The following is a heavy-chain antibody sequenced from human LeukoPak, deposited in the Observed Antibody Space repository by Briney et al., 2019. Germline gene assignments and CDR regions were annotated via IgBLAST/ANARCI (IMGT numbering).Heavy chain of an antibody. Sequence: SETLSLTCAVSGGSISSSNWWSWVRQPPGKGLEWIGEIYHSGSTNYNPSLKSRVTISVGKSKNQFSLKLSSVTAADTAVYYCARDQSGFYGSGSTLSHNWFDPWGQGTLVTVSS. J-gene: IGHJ5*02. CDR2: IYHSGST. CDR1: GGSISSSNW. CDR3: ARDQSGFYGSGSTLSHNWFDP. D-gene: IGHD3-10*01. V-gene: IGHV4-4*02.